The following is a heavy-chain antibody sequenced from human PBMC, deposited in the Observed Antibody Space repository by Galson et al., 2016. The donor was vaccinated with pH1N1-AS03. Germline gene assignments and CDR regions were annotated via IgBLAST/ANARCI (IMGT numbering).Heavy chain of an antibody. Sequence: LSLTCAVYGGSFTGYCWSWIRQTPGKGLEWSGEFNHRGSTDYNPSLTSRVTISLDPSNKQLPLKLTSVTAADTAVSYCARQYYSDVDRDHWYFDLWGRGTLVTVSS. CDR3: ARQYYSDVDRDHWYFDL. CDR1: GGSFTGYC. D-gene: IGHD3-22*01. CDR2: FNHRGST. V-gene: IGHV4-34*01. J-gene: IGHJ2*01.